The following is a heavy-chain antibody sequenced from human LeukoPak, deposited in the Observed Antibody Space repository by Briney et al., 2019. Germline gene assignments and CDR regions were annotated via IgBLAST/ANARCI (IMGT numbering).Heavy chain of an antibody. D-gene: IGHD2-15*01. CDR2: INSDGSST. CDR1: RFTLSITW. V-gene: IGHV3-74*01. Sequence: PGGSLRLSCTVSRFTLSITWMRWGRQVPGKGLAWVSRINSDGSSTSYADSVRGRFTISRDNAKNTLYLQMNSLRAEDAAVYYCATNSGGHESRRFFDYWGQGTLVTVSS. CDR3: ATNSGGHESRRFFDY. J-gene: IGHJ4*02.